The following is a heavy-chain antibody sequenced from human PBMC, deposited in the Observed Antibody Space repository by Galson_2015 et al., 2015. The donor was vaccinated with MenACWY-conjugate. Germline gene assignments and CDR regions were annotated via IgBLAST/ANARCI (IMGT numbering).Heavy chain of an antibody. CDR3: AKTRGASFYFDS. J-gene: IGHJ4*02. V-gene: IGHV3-74*01. D-gene: IGHD1-26*01. CDR1: GFIFNTYW. Sequence: SLRLSCAASGFIFNTYWVHWVRQAPGKGLVWVSRINPGGSSTTYADSVKDRFTISRDNAKNTLYLQMNSLRPEDTAVFYCAKTRGASFYFDSWGQGTLVTVSS. CDR2: INPGGSST.